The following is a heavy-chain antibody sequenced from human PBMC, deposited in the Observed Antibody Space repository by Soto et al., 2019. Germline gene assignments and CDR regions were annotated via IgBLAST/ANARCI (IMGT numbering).Heavy chain of an antibody. D-gene: IGHD4-17*01. Sequence: GGSLRLSCAASGFTFSSYWMHWVRQAPGKGLVWVSRINSDGSSTSYADSVKGRFTISRGNAKNTLYLQMNSMRAEDTAVYYCARVSPRDGDYVLTYYYYYYMDVWGKGTTVTVSS. V-gene: IGHV3-74*01. J-gene: IGHJ6*03. CDR3: ARVSPRDGDYVLTYYYYYYMDV. CDR1: GFTFSSYW. CDR2: INSDGSST.